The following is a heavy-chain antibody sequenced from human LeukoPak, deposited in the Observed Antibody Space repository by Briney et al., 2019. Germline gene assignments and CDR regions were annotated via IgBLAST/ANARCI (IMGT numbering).Heavy chain of an antibody. CDR1: GLTFSRYA. D-gene: IGHD5-18*01. V-gene: IGHV3-23*01. CDR2: ISESGTGT. CDR3: AKDIAQGYTFGSIEQDY. J-gene: IGHJ4*02. Sequence: GGSLRLSCAVSGLTFSRYAMSWVRQAPGKGLEWVSAISESGTGTYYADSVKGRFTISRDNSKNTLSLQMNSLRAEDTAVYYCAKDIAQGYTFGSIEQDYWGQGTLVTVSS.